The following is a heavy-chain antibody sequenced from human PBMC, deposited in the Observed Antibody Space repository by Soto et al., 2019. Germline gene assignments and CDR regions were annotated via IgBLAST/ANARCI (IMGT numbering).Heavy chain of an antibody. CDR1: GGSFSGYY. J-gene: IGHJ4*02. CDR3: ARMKRITMIVVVITEFYDY. D-gene: IGHD3-22*01. CDR2: INHSGST. V-gene: IGHV4-34*01. Sequence: LETLSLTCAVYGGSFSGYYWSWIRQPPGKGLEWIGEINHSGSTNYNPSLKSRVTISVDTSKNQFSLKLSSVTAADTAVYYCARMKRITMIVVVITEFYDYWGQGTLVTVSS.